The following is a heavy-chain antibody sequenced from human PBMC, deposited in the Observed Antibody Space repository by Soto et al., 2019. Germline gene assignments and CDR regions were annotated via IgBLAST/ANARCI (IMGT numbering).Heavy chain of an antibody. CDR2: IIPIFGTA. D-gene: IGHD2-2*02. V-gene: IGHV1-69*05. Sequence: SVKVSCKASGGTFSSYAISWVRQAPGQGLEWMGGIIPIFGTANYAQKFQGRVTMTTDTSTSTAYMELRSLRSDDTAVYYCARWMPAAIDWFDPWGQGTLVTVSS. CDR1: GGTFSSYA. J-gene: IGHJ5*02. CDR3: ARWMPAAIDWFDP.